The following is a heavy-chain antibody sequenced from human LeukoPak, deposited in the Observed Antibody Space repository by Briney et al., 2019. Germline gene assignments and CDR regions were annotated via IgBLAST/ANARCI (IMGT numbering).Heavy chain of an antibody. CDR3: ARGAYYDSSDAFDI. D-gene: IGHD3-22*01. V-gene: IGHV1-8*01. Sequence: GASVKVSCKASGYAFTSYDINWVRQATGQGLEWMGWMNPNSGNTGYAQKFQGRVTMTRNTSISTAYMELSSLRSEDTAVYYCARGAYYDSSDAFDIWGQGTMVTVSS. J-gene: IGHJ3*02. CDR1: GYAFTSYD. CDR2: MNPNSGNT.